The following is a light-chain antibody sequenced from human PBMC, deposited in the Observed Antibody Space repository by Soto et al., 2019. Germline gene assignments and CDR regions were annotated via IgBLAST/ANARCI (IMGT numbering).Light chain of an antibody. CDR3: QQYFSIPMFT. CDR1: QSLLYSSNNKNY. Sequence: DIVMTQSPDSLPVSLGERATINCKSSQSLLYSSNNKNYLAWYQQKPGQPPKLLIFWASTRESGVPDRFSGSGSGTDFTLTISRLQAEDVAVYYCQQYFSIPMFTFAQGTNLQIK. J-gene: IGKJ2*01. V-gene: IGKV4-1*01. CDR2: WAS.